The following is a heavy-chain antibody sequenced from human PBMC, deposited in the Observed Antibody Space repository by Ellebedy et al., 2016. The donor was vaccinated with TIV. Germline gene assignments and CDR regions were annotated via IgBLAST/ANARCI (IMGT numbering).Heavy chain of an antibody. CDR2: SRTDGRGT. Sequence: GESLKISCAASGFTFNSYWMHWVRQAPGKGLVWVSRSRTDGRGTSYADSVKGRFTISRDNAKNTLYLQMNSLRAEDTAVYYCARDGGAPGRDWYFDLWGRGTLVTVSS. CDR1: GFTFNSYW. V-gene: IGHV3-74*01. D-gene: IGHD2-21*01. J-gene: IGHJ2*01. CDR3: ARDGGAPGRDWYFDL.